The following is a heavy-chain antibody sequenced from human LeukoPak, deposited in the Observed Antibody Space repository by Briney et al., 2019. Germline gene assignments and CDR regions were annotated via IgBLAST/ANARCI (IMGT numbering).Heavy chain of an antibody. V-gene: IGHV1-18*01. CDR3: ARSKEVLVVQKCYFDY. CDR2: ISAYNGNT. Sequence: ASVKVSCKASGYTFTSYGISWVRQAPGQGREWMGWISAYNGNTNYAQKLQGRVTMTTDTSTSTAYMELRSLRSDDTAVYSCARSKEVLVVQKCYFDYWGQGTLVTVSS. J-gene: IGHJ4*02. CDR1: GYTFTSYG. D-gene: IGHD2-21*01.